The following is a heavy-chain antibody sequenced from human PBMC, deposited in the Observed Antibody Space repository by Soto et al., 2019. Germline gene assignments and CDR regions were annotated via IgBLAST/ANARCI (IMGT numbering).Heavy chain of an antibody. D-gene: IGHD3-16*02. CDR1: GFTFRSHA. Sequence: GGSLRLSCAASGFTFRSHAMIWVRQAPGKGLEWVSGISGSGGTIYYADSVEGRFTISRDNSKNTLYLEMNSLRAEDTATYYCAKDEMITFGGVLGPSDYWGQGTLVTVSS. CDR2: ISGSGGTI. J-gene: IGHJ4*02. CDR3: AKDEMITFGGVLGPSDY. V-gene: IGHV3-23*01.